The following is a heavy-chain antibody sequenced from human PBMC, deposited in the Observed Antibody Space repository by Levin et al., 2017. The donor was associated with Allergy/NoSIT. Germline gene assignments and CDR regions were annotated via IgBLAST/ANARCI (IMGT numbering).Heavy chain of an antibody. CDR2: IYYSGST. J-gene: IGHJ4*02. V-gene: IGHV4-39*07. D-gene: IGHD2-8*02. CDR3: ARDPLGYSTASGTAY. CDR1: GDSISSSNYY. Sequence: SETLSLTCTVSGDSISSSNYYWVWIRQPPGTGLEWIGSIYYSGSTYFNPSLKSRVTISVDTSKNQFSLKLTSVTAADTAVYFCARDPLGYSTASGTAYWGQGTLVTVSS.